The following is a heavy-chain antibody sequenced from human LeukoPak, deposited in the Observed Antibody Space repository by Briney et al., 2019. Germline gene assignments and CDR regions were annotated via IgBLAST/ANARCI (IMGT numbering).Heavy chain of an antibody. CDR2: IYYSGST. J-gene: IGHJ4*02. V-gene: IGHV4-59*01. D-gene: IGHD6-19*01. CDR1: GGSINGYY. Sequence: PSETLSLTCTVSGGSINGYYWSWIRQPPGKGLEWIGYIYYSGSTNYNPSLRSRVTISVDTSKNQFSLKLSSVTAADTAVYYCARYSSGWQGYYFDYWGQGTLVTVSS. CDR3: ARYSSGWQGYYFDY.